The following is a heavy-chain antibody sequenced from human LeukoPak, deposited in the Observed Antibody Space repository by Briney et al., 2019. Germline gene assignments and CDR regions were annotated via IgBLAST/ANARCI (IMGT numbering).Heavy chain of an antibody. CDR2: TYPDDSDT. CDR3: ARLYGSGKYYYYYMDV. CDR1: GYTFASYW. V-gene: IGHV5-51*01. J-gene: IGHJ6*03. D-gene: IGHD3-10*01. Sequence: GESLKISCKASGYTFASYWIGWVRQMPGKGLEWMGITYPDDSDTRYSPSFQGQVTISADKSISTAYLQWSSLKASDTAMYYCARLYGSGKYYYYYMDVWGKGTTVTVSS.